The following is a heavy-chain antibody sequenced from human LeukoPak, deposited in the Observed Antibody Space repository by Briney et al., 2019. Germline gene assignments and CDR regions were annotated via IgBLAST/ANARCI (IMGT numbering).Heavy chain of an antibody. Sequence: GGSLRLSCATSGFTFSSYWMNWVRQAPGKGLEWVANIQQGGGSTHYVDSVKGRFTISRDNTRNSLYLQMNSLRAEDTAVYYCAGDWSASGSLDSWGQGTLVTVSS. V-gene: IGHV3-7*01. CDR2: IQQGGGST. J-gene: IGHJ4*02. CDR1: GFTFSSYW. D-gene: IGHD3-10*01. CDR3: AGDWSASGSLDS.